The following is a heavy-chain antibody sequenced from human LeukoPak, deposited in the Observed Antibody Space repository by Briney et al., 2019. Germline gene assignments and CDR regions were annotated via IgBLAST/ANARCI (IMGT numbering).Heavy chain of an antibody. V-gene: IGHV5-51*01. CDR3: ARMRDGSHDY. D-gene: IGHD5-24*01. CDR2: IYPGDSDT. CDR1: GYTFTSYW. J-gene: IGHJ4*02. Sequence: GESLKISFKGSGYTFTSYWIGWVRQMPGKGLEWMGIIYPGDSDTRYSPSFQGQVTISADKSITTAYLQWSSLKASDTAMYFCARMRDGSHDYWGQGTLVTVSS.